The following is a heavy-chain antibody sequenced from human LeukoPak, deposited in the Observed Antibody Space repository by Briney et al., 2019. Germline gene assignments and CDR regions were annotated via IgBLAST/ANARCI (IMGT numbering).Heavy chain of an antibody. J-gene: IGHJ5*02. CDR3: ARVIGGGTVTTAWFDP. CDR1: GGSFSGYY. CDR2: IYTSGST. Sequence: KPSETLSLTCAVYGGSFSGYYWSWIRQPAGKGLEWIGRIYTSGSTNYNPSLKSRVTMSVDTSKNQFSLKLSSVTAADTAVYYCARVIGGGTVTTAWFDPWGQGTLVTVSS. V-gene: IGHV4-59*10. D-gene: IGHD4-11*01.